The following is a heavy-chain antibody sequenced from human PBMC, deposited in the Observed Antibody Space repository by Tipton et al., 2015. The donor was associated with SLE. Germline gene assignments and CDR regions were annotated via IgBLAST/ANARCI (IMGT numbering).Heavy chain of an antibody. V-gene: IGHV3-30*04. CDR3: AREQYCSGGSCYPGAFDI. D-gene: IGHD2-15*01. CDR2: ISYDGSNK. J-gene: IGHJ3*02. Sequence: SGAASGFTFSSYAMHWVRQAPGKGLEWVAVISYDGSNKYYADSVKGRFTISRDNSKNTLYLQMNSLRAEDTAVYYCAREQYCSGGSCYPGAFDIWGQGTMVTVSS. CDR1: GFTFSSYA.